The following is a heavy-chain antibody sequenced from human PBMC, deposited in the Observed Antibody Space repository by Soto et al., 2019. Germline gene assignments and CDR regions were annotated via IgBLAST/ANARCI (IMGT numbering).Heavy chain of an antibody. V-gene: IGHV5-51*01. Sequence: PGESLKISCKGSGYSFTSYWIGWVRQMPGKGLEWMGIIYPGDSDTRYSPSFQGQVTISADKSISTAYLQWSSLKASDTAMYYCARRGYYYYGSSGYSYGMDVWGQGTTVTVSS. CDR3: ARRGYYYYGSSGYSYGMDV. J-gene: IGHJ6*02. CDR2: IYPGDSDT. D-gene: IGHD3-22*01. CDR1: GYSFTSYW.